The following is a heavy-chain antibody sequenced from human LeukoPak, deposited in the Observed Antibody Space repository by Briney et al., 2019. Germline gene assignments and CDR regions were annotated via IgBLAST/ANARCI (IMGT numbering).Heavy chain of an antibody. CDR2: ISSSSSTI. V-gene: IGHV3-48*01. J-gene: IGHJ6*03. CDR1: GFTFSSYS. D-gene: IGHD2-2*01. CDR3: ARLPVVPAAIIYYYYYYMDG. Sequence: GGSLRLSCAASGFTFSSYSMNWVRQAPGKGLEWVSYISSSSSTIYYADSVKGRFTISRDNAKNSLYLQMNSLRAEDTAVYYCARLPVVPAAIIYYYYYYMDGWGKGTTVTVSS.